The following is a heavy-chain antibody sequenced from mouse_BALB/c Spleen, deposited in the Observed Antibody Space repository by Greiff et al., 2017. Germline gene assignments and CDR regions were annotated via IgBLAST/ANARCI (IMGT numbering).Heavy chain of an antibody. Sequence: EVQLVESGGGLVQPGGSRKLSCAASGFTFSSFGMHWVRQAPEKGLEWVAYISSGSSTIYYADTVKGRFTISRDNPKNTLCLQMTSLRSEDTAMYYCARMDCYYGYYAMDYWGQGTSVTVSS. J-gene: IGHJ4*01. CDR3: ARMDCYYGYYAMDY. V-gene: IGHV5-17*02. CDR1: GFTFSSFG. CDR2: ISSGSSTI. D-gene: IGHD2-3*01.